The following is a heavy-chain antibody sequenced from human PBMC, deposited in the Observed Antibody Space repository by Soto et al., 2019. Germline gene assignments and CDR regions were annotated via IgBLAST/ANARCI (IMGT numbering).Heavy chain of an antibody. D-gene: IGHD5-12*01. J-gene: IGHJ4*02. V-gene: IGHV3-13*01. CDR2: IGTAGDT. CDR3: ARGEGRGGEVAY. CDR1: GFIFGNHD. Sequence: EVQLVESGGNLVPPGGSLRLSCTASGFIFGNHDMHWVRQAPGKGLEWVSAIGTAGDTYYSGSVKGRFTITRENATNSVYLPMNSRGAGDTAVYYFARGEGRGGEVAYWGQGTPVTVSS.